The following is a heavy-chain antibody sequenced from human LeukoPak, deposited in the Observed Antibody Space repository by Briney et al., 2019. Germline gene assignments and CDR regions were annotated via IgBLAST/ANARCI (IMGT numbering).Heavy chain of an antibody. CDR1: GFTFDDYA. CDR2: ISWNSGSI. CDR3: AKDISAWASSSFDY. D-gene: IGHD6-13*01. V-gene: IGHV3-9*01. Sequence: SLRLSCAASGFTFDDYAMHWVRQAPGKGLEWVSGISWNSGSIGYADSVKGRFTISRDNAKNSLYLQMNSLRAEDTALYYCAKDISAWASSSFDYWGQGTLVTVSS. J-gene: IGHJ4*02.